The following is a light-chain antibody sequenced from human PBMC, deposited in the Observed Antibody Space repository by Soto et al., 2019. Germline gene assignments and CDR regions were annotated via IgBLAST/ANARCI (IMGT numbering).Light chain of an antibody. CDR2: KAS. Sequence: DIQMTQSPSTLSASVGDRVTITCRASQSIDSWLAWYQQKPGKAPKLLIYKASSLESGVPLRFSGSGSGTEFTLTISSLQPDDFATYYYQQYNGYSAFGPGTKVDIK. V-gene: IGKV1-5*03. J-gene: IGKJ3*01. CDR1: QSIDSW. CDR3: QQYNGYSA.